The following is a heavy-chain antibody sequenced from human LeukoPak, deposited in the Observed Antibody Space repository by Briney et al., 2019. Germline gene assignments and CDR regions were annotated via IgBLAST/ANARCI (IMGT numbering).Heavy chain of an antibody. Sequence: GPVKVSCKASGYTFTTYGISWVRQAPGQGLEWMGWICGYNGNTKYAQNFQGRVTVSTDTSTTTVYMELRSLGSDDTAVYYCARDWWYGDYSIGNNWGQGTLVTVSS. CDR3: ARDWWYGDYSIGNN. J-gene: IGHJ4*02. D-gene: IGHD4-17*01. V-gene: IGHV1-18*01. CDR1: GYTFTTYG. CDR2: ICGYNGNT.